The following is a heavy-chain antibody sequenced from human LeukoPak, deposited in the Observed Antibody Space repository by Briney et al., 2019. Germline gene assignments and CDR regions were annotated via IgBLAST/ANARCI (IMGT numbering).Heavy chain of an antibody. D-gene: IGHD4-11*01. CDR2: VTTDGSST. V-gene: IGHV3-74*01. Sequence: GGSLRLSCAASGFTFSSYWMHWVRHAPGKGPVWVSRVTTDGSSTSYADSVKGRFTISRDNAKSTLYLQMNSLRAEDTAIYYCARDLSYSDYLEHWFDPWGQGTLVTVSS. CDR3: ARDLSYSDYLEHWFDP. J-gene: IGHJ5*02. CDR1: GFTFSSYW.